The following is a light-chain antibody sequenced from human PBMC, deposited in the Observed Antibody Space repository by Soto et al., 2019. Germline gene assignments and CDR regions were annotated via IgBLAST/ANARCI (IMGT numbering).Light chain of an antibody. CDR2: AAS. CDR1: QGISNY. CDR3: QKYNSAPRT. Sequence: DIQMTQSPSSLSASVGDRVTITCRASQGISNYLARYQQKPWKVPKLLIYAASTLQSGVPTRLSGSGSGTDFTLTISSLQPENDANYYCQKYNSAPRTFGQGTKVEIK. V-gene: IGKV1-27*01. J-gene: IGKJ1*01.